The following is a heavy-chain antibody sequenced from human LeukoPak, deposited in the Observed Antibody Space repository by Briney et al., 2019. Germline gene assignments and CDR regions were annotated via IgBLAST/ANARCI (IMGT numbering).Heavy chain of an antibody. D-gene: IGHD6-19*01. J-gene: IGHJ4*02. CDR3: TRHMPPYGWDNAGWYGIDY. Sequence: SETLSLTCTVSGGSINSYCWSWIRQPPGKGLEWIGSLDYSGDSYYNPSLKSRVTVSVDTSKNQFSLRLSSVTAADTAVYYCTRHMPPYGWDNAGWYGIDYWGQGTLVTVSS. CDR1: GGSINSYC. V-gene: IGHV4-39*01. CDR2: LDYSGDS.